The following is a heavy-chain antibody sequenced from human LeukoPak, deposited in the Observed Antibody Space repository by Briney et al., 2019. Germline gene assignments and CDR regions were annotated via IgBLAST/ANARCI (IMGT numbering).Heavy chain of an antibody. CDR3: ARDPSGSYAF. CDR2: IYHSGST. D-gene: IGHD1-26*01. CDR1: GYSLSSGYY. J-gene: IGHJ4*02. Sequence: SETLSLTCTVSGYSLSSGYYWGWIRQPPGKGLEWIGSIYHSGSTNYNPSLKRRVTISVDTSKNQFSLKLSSVTAADPAVYYCARDPSGSYAFWGQGTLVTVSS. V-gene: IGHV4-38-2*02.